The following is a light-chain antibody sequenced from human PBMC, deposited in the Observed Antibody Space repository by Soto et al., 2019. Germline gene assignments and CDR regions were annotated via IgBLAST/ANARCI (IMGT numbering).Light chain of an antibody. Sequence: EIVLTQSPGTLSLSPGERATLSCRARQSVSSSYLAWYKQKPGQAPRLLIYGASSRATGIPDRFSGSGSGTDFTLTISRLEPEDFAVYYCQQYGSSGWTFGQGTKVEIK. CDR1: QSVSSSY. CDR3: QQYGSSGWT. CDR2: GAS. J-gene: IGKJ1*01. V-gene: IGKV3-20*01.